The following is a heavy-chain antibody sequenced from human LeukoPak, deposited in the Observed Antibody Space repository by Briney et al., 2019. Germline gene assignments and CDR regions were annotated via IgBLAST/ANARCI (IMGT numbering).Heavy chain of an antibody. CDR3: ASPSHSNGWYYFDY. J-gene: IGHJ4*02. CDR2: IYYSGST. V-gene: IGHV4-59*08. D-gene: IGHD6-19*01. Sequence: PSETLSLTCTVSGGSISSYYWSWIRQPPGKGLEWIGYIYYSGSTNYNPSLKSRVTISVDTSKNQFSLKLSSVTAADTAVYYCASPSHSNGWYYFDYWGQGTLVTVSS. CDR1: GGSISSYY.